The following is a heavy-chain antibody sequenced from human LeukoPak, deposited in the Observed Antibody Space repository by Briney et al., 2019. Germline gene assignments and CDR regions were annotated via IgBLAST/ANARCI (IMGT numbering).Heavy chain of an antibody. Sequence: AETLSLTCTVSGDSISSYYWSWIRQPPGKGLEWIGYMHYSGTTNHNPSLKSRVTISVDTSKNHFSLKLTSVTAAATAVYYGARHANYYGSGSYLNWFDPWGQGTLVTVSS. D-gene: IGHD3-10*01. CDR1: GDSISSYY. CDR2: MHYSGTT. V-gene: IGHV4-59*08. J-gene: IGHJ5*02. CDR3: ARHANYYGSGSYLNWFDP.